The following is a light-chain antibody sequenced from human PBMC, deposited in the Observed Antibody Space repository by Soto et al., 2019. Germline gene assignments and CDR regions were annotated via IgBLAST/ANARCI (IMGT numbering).Light chain of an antibody. J-gene: IGKJ2*01. CDR1: QSVSSNY. Sequence: EVVLTQSPGTLSLSPGERATLSCRASQSVSSNYVAWYQQKPGQAPRLLIFDTSTRATGIPDRFSGSGSWTDFILTISRLDPEDFAVYYCQLYDNSLYTFGQGTKLEIK. V-gene: IGKV3-20*01. CDR2: DTS. CDR3: QLYDNSLYT.